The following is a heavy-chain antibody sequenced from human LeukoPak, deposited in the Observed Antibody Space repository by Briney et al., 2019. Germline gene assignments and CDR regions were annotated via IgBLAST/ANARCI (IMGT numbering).Heavy chain of an antibody. CDR3: ARDRRSWYDI. CDR1: GFSFSRSW. Sequence: GGSLRLSCAASGFSFSRSWMSWVRQAPGKGLEWVAVISYDGSNKYYADSVKGRFTISRDNSKNTLYLQMNSLRAEDTAVYYCARDRRSWYDIWGQGTLVTVSS. V-gene: IGHV3-30-3*01. J-gene: IGHJ4*02. CDR2: ISYDGSNK. D-gene: IGHD6-13*01.